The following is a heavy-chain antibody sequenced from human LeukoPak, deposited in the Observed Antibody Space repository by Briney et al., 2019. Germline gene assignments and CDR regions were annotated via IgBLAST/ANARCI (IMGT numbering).Heavy chain of an antibody. Sequence: GASVKVSCKASGYMFNLYGISWVRQAPGQGLEWMAWTSVNNGDTKYGQKFQGRVTVTTDTSTSTVYLELRSLRSEDTAVYYCARADYSSSWSLNFDYWGQGTLVTVSS. CDR1: GYMFNLYG. J-gene: IGHJ4*02. CDR2: TSVNNGDT. CDR3: ARADYSSSWSLNFDY. D-gene: IGHD6-13*01. V-gene: IGHV1-18*01.